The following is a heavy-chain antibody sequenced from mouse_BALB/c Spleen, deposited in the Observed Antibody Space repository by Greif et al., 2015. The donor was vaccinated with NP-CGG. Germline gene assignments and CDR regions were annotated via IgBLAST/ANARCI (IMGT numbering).Heavy chain of an antibody. Sequence: VNVVESGPGLVAPSQSLSVTCTVSGFSLTGYGVNWVRQPPGKGLEWLGMIWGDGSTDYNSALKSRLSISKGNSKSQVFLKMNSLQTDDTARYYCARDHLTGTWGKNAMDYWGQGTSVTVSS. CDR3: ARDHLTGTWGKNAMDY. CDR2: IWGDGST. CDR1: GFSLTGYG. D-gene: IGHD4-1*01. V-gene: IGHV2-6-7*01. J-gene: IGHJ4*01.